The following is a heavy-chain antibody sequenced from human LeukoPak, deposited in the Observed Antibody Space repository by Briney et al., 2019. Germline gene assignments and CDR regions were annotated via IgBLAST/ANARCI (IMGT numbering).Heavy chain of an antibody. CDR3: ARDWGYDSGTYCVR. Sequence: PGGSLRLSCAASGFTFSSYSMHWVRQAPGKGPEWVAVISYDGKKRFYADSVKGRFTISRDNSKNTVDLQMNSLRAEDKAVYYCARDWGYDSGTYCVRWGQGTLVSVSS. CDR1: GFTFSSYS. D-gene: IGHD3-10*01. V-gene: IGHV3-30*04. J-gene: IGHJ4*02. CDR2: ISYDGKKR.